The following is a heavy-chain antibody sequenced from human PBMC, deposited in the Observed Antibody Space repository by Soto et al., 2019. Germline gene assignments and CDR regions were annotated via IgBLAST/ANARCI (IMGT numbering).Heavy chain of an antibody. CDR2: VYRTGHT. Sequence: SETPRLTWAVSGGSVNRGGYSWSWIRQTPGKGLEWLAYVYRTGHTIYNPSLNSRATISLDEPNNQFSLHLTSVTAADTAVFELPRRTVTRYSMFGRWGKGLMVT. CDR1: GGSVNRGGYS. D-gene: IGHD3-9*01. CDR3: PRRTVTRYSMFGR. J-gene: IGHJ5*02. V-gene: IGHV4-30-2*01.